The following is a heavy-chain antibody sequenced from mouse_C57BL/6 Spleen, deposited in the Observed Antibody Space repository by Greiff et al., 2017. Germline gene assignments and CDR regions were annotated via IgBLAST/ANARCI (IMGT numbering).Heavy chain of an antibody. CDR3: TRSDYDEDY. V-gene: IGHV1-15*01. CDR1: GYTFTDYE. CDR2: IDPETGGT. D-gene: IGHD2-4*01. J-gene: IGHJ2*01. Sequence: VQLQQSGAELVRPGASVTLSCKASGYTFTDYEMHWVKQTPVHGLEWIGAIDPETGGTAYNQKFKGKAILTADKSSSTAYMELRSLTSEDSAVYYCTRSDYDEDYWGQGTTLTVSS.